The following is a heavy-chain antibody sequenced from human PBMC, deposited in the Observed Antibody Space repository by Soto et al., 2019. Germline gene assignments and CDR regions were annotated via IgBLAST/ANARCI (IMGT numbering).Heavy chain of an antibody. CDR2: IYYSGST. J-gene: IGHJ6*02. CDR3: ARGDAPYWDYVV. V-gene: IGHV4-59*01. CDR1: GGSISSYY. Sequence: PSEPLSLTCTVSGGSISSYYWSWIRQPPGEGLEWIGYIYYSGSTNYKPALKSRVTMSVDTAKNQFSLKLRSVTAADTAVHYCARGDAPYWDYVVGGQATTGTVSS. D-gene: IGHD1-7*01.